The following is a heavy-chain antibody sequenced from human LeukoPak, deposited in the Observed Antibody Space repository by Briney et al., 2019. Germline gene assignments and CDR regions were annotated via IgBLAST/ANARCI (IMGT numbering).Heavy chain of an antibody. J-gene: IGHJ3*02. D-gene: IGHD4-17*01. V-gene: IGHV3-9*01. CDR3: AKDNFPTVTPNDAFDI. CDR2: ISWNSGSI. Sequence: GGSLRLSCAASGFTFDDYAMHWVRQAPGKGLEWVSGISWNSGSIGYADSVKGRFTISRDNAKNSLYLQMNSLRAEDTALYYCAKDNFPTVTPNDAFDIWGQGTMVTVSS. CDR1: GFTFDDYA.